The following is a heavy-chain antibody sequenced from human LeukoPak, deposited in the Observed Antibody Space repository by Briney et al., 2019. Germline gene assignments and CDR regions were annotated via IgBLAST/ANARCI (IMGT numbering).Heavy chain of an antibody. CDR3: TVGLYYYDSSGYSYYFDY. CDR1: GFTFSNAW. CDR2: IKSKTDGGTT. V-gene: IGHV3-15*01. J-gene: IGHJ4*02. Sequence: TGGSLRLSCAASGFTFSNAWMSWVRQAPGKGLEWVGRIKSKTDGGTTDYAAPVKGRFTISRDDSKNTLYLQMNSLKTEDTAVYYCTVGLYYYDSSGYSYYFDYWGQGTLVTVSS. D-gene: IGHD3-22*01.